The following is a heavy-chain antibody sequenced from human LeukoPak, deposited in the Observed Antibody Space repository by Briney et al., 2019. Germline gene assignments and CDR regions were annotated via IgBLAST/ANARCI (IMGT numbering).Heavy chain of an antibody. Sequence: SETLSPTCTVSGGSIRSGGYYWSWIRQHPGKGLEWIGNIYYSGSTSYNPSLKSRVTISVDTSKNQFSLKLSSVTAADTAVYYCAREGKLTGYSGGLGFNYWGQGTLVTVSS. V-gene: IGHV4-31*03. CDR2: IYYSGST. J-gene: IGHJ4*02. D-gene: IGHD6-19*01. CDR1: GGSIRSGGYY. CDR3: AREGKLTGYSGGLGFNY.